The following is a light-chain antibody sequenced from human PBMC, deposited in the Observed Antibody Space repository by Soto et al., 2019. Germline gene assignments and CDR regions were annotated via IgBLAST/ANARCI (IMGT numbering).Light chain of an antibody. J-gene: IGKJ1*01. CDR1: QGIRND. CDR3: LQDYNYPRT. V-gene: IGKV1-6*01. CDR2: AAS. Sequence: AIQMTQSPSSLSASVGDRVTITCRASQGIRNDLGWYQQKPGKAPNLLISAASSLQSGVPSRFSGSGSGTDFTLTISSLQPEDFATYYCLQDYNYPRTFGQGTKVDI.